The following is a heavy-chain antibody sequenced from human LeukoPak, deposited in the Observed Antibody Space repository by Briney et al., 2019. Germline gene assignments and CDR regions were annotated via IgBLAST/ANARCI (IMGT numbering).Heavy chain of an antibody. J-gene: IGHJ4*02. CDR3: TTLGYHLDS. CDR1: GFAFSAYE. CDR2: FAGSDTTI. V-gene: IGHV3-48*03. Sequence: GGSLRLSCAASGFAFSAYEMNWVRQAPGKGLEWVAYFAGSDTTIYYADSVRGRFTISRDNAKDSLYLQMNSLRAEDTALYYCTTLGYHLDSWGQGTLVTVSS. D-gene: IGHD3-22*01.